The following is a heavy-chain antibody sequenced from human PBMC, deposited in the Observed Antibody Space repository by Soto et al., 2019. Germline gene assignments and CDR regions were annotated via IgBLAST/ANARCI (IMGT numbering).Heavy chain of an antibody. CDR1: GGSISSSSYY. V-gene: IGHV4-39*01. Sequence: QLQLQESGPGLVKPSETLSLTCTVSGGSISSSSYYWGWIRQPPGKGLEWIGSIYYSGSTYYNPSLRIRVTKSVVTSKSQCSLKLSSVTAADTAVYYCARRSDFWSGYSPFDYWGQGTLVTVSS. J-gene: IGHJ4*02. D-gene: IGHD3-3*01. CDR2: IYYSGST. CDR3: ARRSDFWSGYSPFDY.